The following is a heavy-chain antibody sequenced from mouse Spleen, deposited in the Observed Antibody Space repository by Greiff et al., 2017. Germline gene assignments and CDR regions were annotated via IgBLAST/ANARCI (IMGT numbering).Heavy chain of an antibody. Sequence: QVQLQQSGAELVRPGASVTLSCKASGYTFTDYEMHWVKQTPVHGLEWIGAIDPETGGTAYNQKFKGKAILTADKSSSTAYMELRSLTSEDSAVYYCTRTGNYFYWYFDVWGAGTTVTVSS. D-gene: IGHD2-1*01. CDR1: GYTFTDYE. CDR3: TRTGNYFYWYFDV. V-gene: IGHV1-15*01. J-gene: IGHJ1*01. CDR2: IDPETGGT.